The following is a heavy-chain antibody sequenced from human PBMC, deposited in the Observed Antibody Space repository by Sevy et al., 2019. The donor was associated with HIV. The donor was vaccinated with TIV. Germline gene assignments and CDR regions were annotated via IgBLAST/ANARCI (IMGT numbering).Heavy chain of an antibody. CDR2: VSGSGGST. D-gene: IGHD1-1*01. CDR3: GKAAGTVHNTPTPESN. CDR1: GFTFSSYA. J-gene: IGHJ4*02. Sequence: GGSLRLSCAASGFTFSSYAMSWVRQAPGKGLEWVSSVSGSGGSTYYADSVKRRFTISRDNSKNKLYLQMNSLRADETAVYYCGKAAGTVHNTPTPESNWGQGTLVTVSS. V-gene: IGHV3-23*01.